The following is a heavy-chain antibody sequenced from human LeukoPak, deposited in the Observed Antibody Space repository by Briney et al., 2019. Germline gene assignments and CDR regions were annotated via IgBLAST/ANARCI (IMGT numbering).Heavy chain of an antibody. D-gene: IGHD6-19*01. CDR2: INHSGST. J-gene: IGHJ3*02. CDR1: GGSFSGYY. V-gene: IGHV4-34*01. Sequence: SETLSLTCAVYGGSFSGYYWSWIRQPPGKGLEWIGEINHSGSTNYNPSLKSRVTISVDTSKNQFSLKLSSVTAADTAVYYCARPSSGWQYDAFDIWGQGTMVTVSS. CDR3: ARPSSGWQYDAFDI.